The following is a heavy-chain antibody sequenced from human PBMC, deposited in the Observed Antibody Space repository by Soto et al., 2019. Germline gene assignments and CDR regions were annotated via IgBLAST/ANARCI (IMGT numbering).Heavy chain of an antibody. J-gene: IGHJ3*02. CDR2: INPNSGGT. Sequence: ASLKVSCKAAVYTFTGYYMHWLRKTQEQGLEWMGWINPNSGGTNYAQKFQGWVTMTRDTSISTAYMELSRLRSDDTAVYYCAIVGATDAFDIWGQGTMVTVSS. V-gene: IGHV1-2*04. CDR3: AIVGATDAFDI. CDR1: VYTFTGYY. D-gene: IGHD1-26*01.